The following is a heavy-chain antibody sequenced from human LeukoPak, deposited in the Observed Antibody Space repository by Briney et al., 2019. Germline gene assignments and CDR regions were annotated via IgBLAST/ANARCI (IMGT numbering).Heavy chain of an antibody. CDR2: VSGSAGST. CDR3: AVSFYYYYMDV. Sequence: GGSLRLSCAASGFTFSSYAMSWVRQAPGKGLEWVSAVSGSAGSTYYADSVKGRFTISRDNSKSTLYLQMNSLRAEDTAVYYCAVSFYYYYMDVWGKGTTVTVSS. J-gene: IGHJ6*03. V-gene: IGHV3-23*01. CDR1: GFTFSSYA. D-gene: IGHD1-7*01.